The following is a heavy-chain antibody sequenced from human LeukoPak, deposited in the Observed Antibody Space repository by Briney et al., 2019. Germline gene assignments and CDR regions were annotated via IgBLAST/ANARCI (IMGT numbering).Heavy chain of an antibody. V-gene: IGHV4-34*01. Sequence: PSETLSLTCAVYGGSFSGYYWSWIRQPPGKGLEWIGEINHSGSTNYNPSLKSRVTISVDTSKNQFSLKLSSVTAADTAVYYCARLRYDYGDFDPWGQGTLVTVSS. J-gene: IGHJ5*02. CDR2: INHSGST. CDR3: ARLRYDYGDFDP. D-gene: IGHD4-17*01. CDR1: GGSFSGYY.